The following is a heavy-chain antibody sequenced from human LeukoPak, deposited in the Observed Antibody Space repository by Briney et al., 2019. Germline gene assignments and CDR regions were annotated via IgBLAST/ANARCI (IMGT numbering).Heavy chain of an antibody. Sequence: ASVKVSCKASGYTFTSYYKHWVRQAPGQGLEWMGIINPSGGSTTYAQKFQGRVTMTRDRSTSTIYMELSSLRSEDTAVYYCAKIAVAGTSKYYFDYWGQGTLVTVSS. V-gene: IGHV1-46*01. CDR2: INPSGGST. CDR3: AKIAVAGTSKYYFDY. CDR1: GYTFTSYY. D-gene: IGHD6-19*01. J-gene: IGHJ4*02.